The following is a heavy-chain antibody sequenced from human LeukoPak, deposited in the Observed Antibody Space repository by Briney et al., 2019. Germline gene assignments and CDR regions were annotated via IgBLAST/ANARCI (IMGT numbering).Heavy chain of an antibody. CDR1: GFTFSSYA. CDR3: AKTGDDFWSGYLAQFDY. J-gene: IGHJ4*02. D-gene: IGHD3-3*01. Sequence: GGSLRLSCAASGFTFSSYAMSWVRQAPGKGLEWVSAISGSGGSTYYADSVKGRFTISRDNSKNTPYLQMNSLRAEDTAVYYCAKTGDDFWSGYLAQFDYWGQGTLVTVSS. CDR2: ISGSGGST. V-gene: IGHV3-23*01.